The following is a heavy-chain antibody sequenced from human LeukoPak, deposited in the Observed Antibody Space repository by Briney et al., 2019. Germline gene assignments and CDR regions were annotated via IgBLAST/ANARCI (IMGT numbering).Heavy chain of an antibody. J-gene: IGHJ4*02. Sequence: PGGSLRLSCAASGFTFSSYWMIWIRQAPGKGLEWVANINEDGSEKNYVDSVMGRFTISRDNAKNSLYLQMNSLRAEDTAVYYCAKDQMSGSYHNPDYWGQGTLVTVSS. V-gene: IGHV3-7*01. CDR3: AKDQMSGSYHNPDY. CDR2: INEDGSEK. D-gene: IGHD1-26*01. CDR1: GFTFSSYW.